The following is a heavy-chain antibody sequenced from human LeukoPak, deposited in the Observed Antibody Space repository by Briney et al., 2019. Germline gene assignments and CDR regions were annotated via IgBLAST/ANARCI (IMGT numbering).Heavy chain of an antibody. J-gene: IGHJ3*02. V-gene: IGHV1-2*02. D-gene: IGHD1-26*01. CDR1: GYTFTGYY. CDR2: INPNSGGT. CDR3: ARESGSYYAFDI. Sequence: SVKVSCKASGYTFTGYYMHWVRQAPGQGLEWMGWINPNSGGTNYAQKFQGRVTMTRDTSISTAYMELSRLRSDDTAVYYCARESGSYYAFDIWGQGTMVTVSS.